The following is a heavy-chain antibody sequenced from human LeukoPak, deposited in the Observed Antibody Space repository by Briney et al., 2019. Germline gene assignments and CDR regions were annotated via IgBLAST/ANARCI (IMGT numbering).Heavy chain of an antibody. CDR1: GYTFTGYY. Sequence: GASVKVSCKASGYTFTGYYMHWVRQAPGQGLKWMGWINPNSGGTNYAQKFQGRVTMTRDTSISTAYMELSRLRSDDTAVYYCARFDDSSPNYYYYGMDVWGQGTTVTVSS. CDR2: INPNSGGT. J-gene: IGHJ6*02. CDR3: ARFDDSSPNYYYYGMDV. V-gene: IGHV1-2*02. D-gene: IGHD6-13*01.